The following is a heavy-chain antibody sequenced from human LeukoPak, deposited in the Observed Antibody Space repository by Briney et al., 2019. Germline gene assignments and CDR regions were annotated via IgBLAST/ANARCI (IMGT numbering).Heavy chain of an antibody. Sequence: SVEVSCSFSGFTITSYGIHWVQQSPGQGLEWMGGIIPIFGTANYAQKFQGRVAITTDESTSTAYMELSSLRSEDTAVYYCARDKGGRYDSRAHDAPFDYWGQGTLVTVSS. J-gene: IGHJ4*02. CDR1: GFTITSYG. D-gene: IGHD3-22*01. CDR3: ARDKGGRYDSRAHDAPFDY. CDR2: IIPIFGTA. V-gene: IGHV1-69*05.